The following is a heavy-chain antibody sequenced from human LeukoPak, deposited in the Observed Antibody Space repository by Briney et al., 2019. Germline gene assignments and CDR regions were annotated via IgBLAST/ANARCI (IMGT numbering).Heavy chain of an antibody. D-gene: IGHD5-18*01. CDR1: GFRFSDYY. V-gene: IGHV3-11*06. CDR2: ISSSSDYT. J-gene: IGHJ4*02. CDR3: ARDQYSYAHAAH. Sequence: PGGSLRLSCAASGFRFSDYYMTWIRQAPGKGLEWVSYISSSSDYTKYVDSVKGRFTIFRDNAKHSLYLQMNSLRAEDTAVYYCARDQYSYAHAAHWGQGTLVTVSS.